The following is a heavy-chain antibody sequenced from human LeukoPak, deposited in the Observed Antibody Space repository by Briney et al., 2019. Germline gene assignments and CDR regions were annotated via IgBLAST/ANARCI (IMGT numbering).Heavy chain of an antibody. J-gene: IGHJ4*02. CDR1: GFTFSNYG. Sequence: GGSLRLSCAASGFTFSNYGMHWVRQAPGKGLEWVSRINSDGSSTSYADSVKGRFTISRDNAKNTLYLQMNSLRAEDTAVFYCAREDIVATMTFDYWGQGILVTVSS. V-gene: IGHV3-74*01. CDR3: AREDIVATMTFDY. CDR2: INSDGSST. D-gene: IGHD5-12*01.